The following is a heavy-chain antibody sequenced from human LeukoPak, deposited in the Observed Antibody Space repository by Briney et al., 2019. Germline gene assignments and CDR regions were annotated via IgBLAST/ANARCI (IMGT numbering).Heavy chain of an antibody. V-gene: IGHV3-66*01. CDR3: SRDPAMTSGYGMDV. D-gene: IGHD4-11*01. CDR1: GFTVSSSF. CDR2: IYTGGST. Sequence: GGSLRLSCAASGFTVSSSFMSWVRQARENGLEWVSVIYTGGSTYYADSVKGRFTISRDDSKNMVYLQMNSLRAEDTAVYFCSRDPAMTSGYGMDVWGQGTTVTVSS. J-gene: IGHJ6*02.